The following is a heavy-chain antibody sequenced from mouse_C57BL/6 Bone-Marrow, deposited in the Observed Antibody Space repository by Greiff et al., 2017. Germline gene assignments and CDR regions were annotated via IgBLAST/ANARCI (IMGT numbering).Heavy chain of an antibody. CDR1: GYTFTSYW. D-gene: IGHD2-4*01. CDR2: IDPSDSYT. J-gene: IGHJ2*01. V-gene: IGHV1-59*01. Sequence: VQLQQSGAELVRPGTSVKLSCKASGYTFTSYWMHWVQQRPGQGLEWIGVIDPSDSYTNYNQKFQGKATLTVDTSSSTAYMQLSSLTSEDSAVYYCANYDDDDDYGGQGTTLTVSS. CDR3: ANYDDDDDY.